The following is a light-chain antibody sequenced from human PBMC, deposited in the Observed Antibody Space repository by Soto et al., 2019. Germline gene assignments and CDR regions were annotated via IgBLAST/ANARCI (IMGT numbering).Light chain of an antibody. CDR2: EVS. V-gene: IGLV2-14*01. CDR1: SSDVGIYNY. J-gene: IGLJ1*01. CDR3: SSYSTITSLDV. Sequence: QSALTQPASVSGSPGQSIAISCTGSSSDVGIYNYVSWYQQHPGKVPKLIIYEVSNRPSGVSNRFSGSKSGNTASLTISGLQAEDEADYYCSSYSTITSLDVFGTGTKVTVL.